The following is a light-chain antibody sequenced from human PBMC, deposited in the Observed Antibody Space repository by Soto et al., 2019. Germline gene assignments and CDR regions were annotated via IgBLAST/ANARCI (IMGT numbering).Light chain of an antibody. CDR3: AAWDASLGGFYV. CDR2: SNN. Sequence: HSALTQPPSASGTPGQRVTISCSGSRSSIGSNTVNWYQHLPGSAPKLLIYSNNHRPSGVPDRFSASKAGASASLAISGLQSEDEGDYYCAAWDASLGGFYVFGSGTKVTVL. V-gene: IGLV1-44*01. J-gene: IGLJ1*01. CDR1: RSSIGSNT.